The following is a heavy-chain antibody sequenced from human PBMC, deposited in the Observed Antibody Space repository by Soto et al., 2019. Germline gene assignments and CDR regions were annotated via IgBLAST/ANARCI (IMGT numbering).Heavy chain of an antibody. CDR1: GFSLSTSGVG. D-gene: IGHD6-6*01. CDR3: AHSLWQLASPYYFDY. Sequence: QITLKESGPTLVKPTQTLTLTCTFSGFSLSTSGVGVGWIRQPPGKALEWLALIYWDDDKRYSPSLKSRLTITKDTSKNQVVLTMTNMDPVDTATYYCAHSLWQLASPYYFDYWGQGTLVTVSS. CDR2: IYWDDDK. J-gene: IGHJ4*02. V-gene: IGHV2-5*02.